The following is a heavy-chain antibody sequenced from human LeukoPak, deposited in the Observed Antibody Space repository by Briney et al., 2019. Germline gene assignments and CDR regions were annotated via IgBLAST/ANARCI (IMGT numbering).Heavy chain of an antibody. CDR2: IYYSGST. V-gene: IGHV4-39*01. CDR3: GRHLYDRNGYNWFDP. D-gene: IGHD3-22*01. CDR1: GGSISSSSYY. J-gene: IGHJ5*02. Sequence: SETLSLTCTVSGGSISSSSYYWGWIRQPPGKGLEWIGSIYYSGSTYYNPSLKSRVTTSVDTSKNQFSPKLSSVTAADTAVYYCGRHLYDRNGYNWFDPWGQGTLVTVSS.